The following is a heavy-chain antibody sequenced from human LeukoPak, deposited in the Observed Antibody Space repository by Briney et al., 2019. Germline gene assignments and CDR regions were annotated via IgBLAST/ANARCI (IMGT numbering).Heavy chain of an antibody. J-gene: IGHJ4*02. Sequence: KPSETLSLTCTVSGGSISSYYWSWIRQPPGKGLEWIGYIYYSGSTNYNPSLKSRVTISVDTSKNQFSLKLSSVTAADTAVYYCARHPNAAVVQIDYWGQGTLVTVSS. CDR1: GGSISSYY. V-gene: IGHV4-59*08. CDR2: IYYSGST. CDR3: ARHPNAAVVQIDY. D-gene: IGHD2-15*01.